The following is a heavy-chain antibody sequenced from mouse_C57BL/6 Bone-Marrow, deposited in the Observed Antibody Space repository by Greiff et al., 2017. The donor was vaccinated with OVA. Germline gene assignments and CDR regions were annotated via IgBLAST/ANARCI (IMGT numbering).Heavy chain of an antibody. CDR2: SRNKANDYTT. CDR1: GFTFSDFY. V-gene: IGHV7-1*01. D-gene: IGHD1-1*01. Sequence: EVNLVESGGGLVQSGRSLRLSCATSGFTFSDFYMEWVRQAPGKGLEWIAASRNKANDYTTEYSASVKGRFIVSRDTSQSILYLQMNALRAEDTAIYYCARDRYYYGSSYAMDYWGQGTSVTVSS. J-gene: IGHJ4*01. CDR3: ARDRYYYGSSYAMDY.